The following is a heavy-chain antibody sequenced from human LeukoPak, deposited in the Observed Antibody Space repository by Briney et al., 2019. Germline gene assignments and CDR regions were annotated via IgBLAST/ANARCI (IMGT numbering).Heavy chain of an antibody. V-gene: IGHV1-69*13. Sequence: SVKVSCKASGGTFSSYAISWVRQAPGQGLEWMGGIIPIFGTANYAQKFQGRVTITADESTSTAYMELSSLRSEDTAVYYCARMAVFGVVIHPYYFDYWGQGTLVTVSS. CDR1: GGTFSSYA. J-gene: IGHJ4*02. CDR2: IIPIFGTA. CDR3: ARMAVFGVVIHPYYFDY. D-gene: IGHD3-3*01.